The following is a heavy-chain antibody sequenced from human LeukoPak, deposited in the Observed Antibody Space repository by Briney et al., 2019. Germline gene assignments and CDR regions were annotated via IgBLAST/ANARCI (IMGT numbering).Heavy chain of an antibody. D-gene: IGHD5-12*01. CDR3: AKASGYGDY. J-gene: IGHJ4*02. Sequence: PGGSLRLSCAASGFSFSDYYMSWVRQAPGKGLEWVSAISGSGGSTYYADSVKGRFTISRDNSKNTLYLQMNSLRADDTAVYYCAKASGYGDYWGQGTLVTVSS. CDR1: GFSFSDYY. CDR2: ISGSGGST. V-gene: IGHV3-23*01.